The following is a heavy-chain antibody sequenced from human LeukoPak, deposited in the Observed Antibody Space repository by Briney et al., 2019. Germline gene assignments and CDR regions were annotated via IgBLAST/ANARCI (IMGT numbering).Heavy chain of an antibody. CDR3: AKDVLRFLEWLFQALDY. J-gene: IGHJ4*02. CDR1: GFTFSSYA. D-gene: IGHD3-3*01. CDR2: ISGSGGST. V-gene: IGHV3-23*01. Sequence: GGSLRLSCAASGFTFSSYAMSWVRQAPGKGLEWVSAISGSGGSTYHADSVKGRFTISRDNSKNTLYLQMNSLRAEDTAVYYCAKDVLRFLEWLFQALDYWGQGTLVTVSS.